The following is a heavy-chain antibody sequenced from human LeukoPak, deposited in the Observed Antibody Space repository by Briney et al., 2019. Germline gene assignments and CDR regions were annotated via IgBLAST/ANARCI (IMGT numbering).Heavy chain of an antibody. CDR1: RGSFSGYY. J-gene: IGHJ5*02. CDR2: INHSGST. V-gene: IGHV4-34*01. CDR3: ARVRQWLVRGWFDP. D-gene: IGHD6-19*01. Sequence: KPSETLSLTCAVYRGSFSGYYWSWVRQPPGKGLEWIGEINHSGSTNYNPSLKSRVTISVDTSKNQFSLKLSSVTAADTAVYYCARVRQWLVRGWFDPWGQGTLVTVS.